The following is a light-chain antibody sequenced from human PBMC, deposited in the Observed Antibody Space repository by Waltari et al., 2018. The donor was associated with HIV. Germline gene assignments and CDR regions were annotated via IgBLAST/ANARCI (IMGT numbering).Light chain of an antibody. J-gene: IGLJ7*01. CDR3: AAWDDSLSGAV. V-gene: IGLV1-47*01. CDR2: RNN. Sequence: QSVLTQPPSASGTPGQRVTISCSGSSSNIGSNYVYWYQQLPGTAPKLLIYRNNQRPAGVPDRFSGSKSGTSASLAISGLRSEDEADYYWAAWDDSLSGAVFGGGTQLTVL. CDR1: SSNIGSNY.